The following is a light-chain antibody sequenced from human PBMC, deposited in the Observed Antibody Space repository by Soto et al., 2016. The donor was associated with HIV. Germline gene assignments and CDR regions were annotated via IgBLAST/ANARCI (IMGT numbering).Light chain of an antibody. CDR1: KLGDKY. CDR3: QAWDSRV. J-gene: IGLJ3*02. Sequence: SYELTQPPSVSVSPGQTASITCSGDKLGDKYACWYQQKPGQSPVLVIYQDSKRPSGIPERFSGSNSGNTATLTISGTQAMDEADYYCQAWDSRVFGGGTKLDRP. V-gene: IGLV3-1*01. CDR2: QDS.